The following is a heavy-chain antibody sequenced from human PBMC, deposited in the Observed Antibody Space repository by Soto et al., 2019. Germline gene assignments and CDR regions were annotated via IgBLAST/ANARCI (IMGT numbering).Heavy chain of an antibody. Sequence: ASVKVSCKASGYTFTSYAMHWVRQAPGQRLEWMGWINAGNGNTKYSQKFQGRVTITRETSASTAYMELSSLRSEDTAVYYCARDDPYTVMVFDPWGQGTLVTVSS. D-gene: IGHD4-17*01. CDR2: INAGNGNT. CDR1: GYTFTSYA. J-gene: IGHJ5*02. CDR3: ARDDPYTVMVFDP. V-gene: IGHV1-3*01.